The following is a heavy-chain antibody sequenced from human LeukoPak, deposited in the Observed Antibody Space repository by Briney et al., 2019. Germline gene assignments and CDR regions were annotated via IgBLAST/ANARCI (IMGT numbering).Heavy chain of an antibody. CDR3: ARGSSSSLEYFDY. CDR2: IYPGDSDT. D-gene: IGHD6-6*01. J-gene: IGHJ4*02. CDR1: GYSFTTYW. V-gene: IGHV5-51*01. Sequence: GESLKISCKGSGYSFTTYWIGWVRQMPGKGLEWMAIIYPGDSDTRYSPSFQGQVTVSADKSVSTAYLQWSSLKAADTAMYYCARGSSSSLEYFDYWGQGTLVTASS.